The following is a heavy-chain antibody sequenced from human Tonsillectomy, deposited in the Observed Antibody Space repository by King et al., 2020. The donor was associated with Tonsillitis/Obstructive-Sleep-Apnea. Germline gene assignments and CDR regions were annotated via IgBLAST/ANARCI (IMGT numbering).Heavy chain of an antibody. Sequence: LQLQESGPGLVKPSETLSLTCTVSGGSTGSSSYYWGWIRPSPGKGLEWIGSIYYDGTTYYNPSLKSRVIISVDTSKNQFSLRLTSVTAADTAVYYCARHVDYTKRYYDCRDVWGQGTTFTVSS. CDR3: ARHVDYTKRYYDCRDV. V-gene: IGHV4-39*01. CDR1: GGSTGSSSYY. D-gene: IGHD4-11*01. J-gene: IGHJ6*02. CDR2: IYYDGTT.